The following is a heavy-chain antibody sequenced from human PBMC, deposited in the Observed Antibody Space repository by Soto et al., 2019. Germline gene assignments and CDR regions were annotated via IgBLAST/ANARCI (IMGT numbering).Heavy chain of an antibody. J-gene: IGHJ6*02. CDR2: IYYSGST. D-gene: IGHD3-10*01. CDR1: GGSISSYY. Sequence: KPSETLSLTCTVSGGSISSYYWSWIRQPPGKGLEWIGYIYYSGSTNYNPSLKSRVTISVDTSENQFSLKLSSVTAADTAVYYCARGYYYGSGSYMYYYGMDVWGQGTTVTVSS. V-gene: IGHV4-59*01. CDR3: ARGYYYGSGSYMYYYGMDV.